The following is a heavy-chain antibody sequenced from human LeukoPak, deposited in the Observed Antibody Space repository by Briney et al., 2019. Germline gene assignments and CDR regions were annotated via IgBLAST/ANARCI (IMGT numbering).Heavy chain of an antibody. Sequence: PSQTLSLTCTVSGGSISSGSYYWSWTRQPAGKGLEWIGRIYTSGSTNYNPSLKSRVTISVDMSKNRFSLKLSSVTAADTAVYYCARDSQLLFPNWFDPWGQGTLVTVSS. D-gene: IGHD2-2*01. CDR3: ARDSQLLFPNWFDP. CDR2: IYTSGST. V-gene: IGHV4-61*02. J-gene: IGHJ5*02. CDR1: GGSISSGSYY.